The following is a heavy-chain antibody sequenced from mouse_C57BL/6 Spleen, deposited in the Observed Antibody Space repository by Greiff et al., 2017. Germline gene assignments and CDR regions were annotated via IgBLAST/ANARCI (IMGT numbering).Heavy chain of an antibody. D-gene: IGHD1-1*01. CDR3: AREGGPSTVVAPFDY. Sequence: QVQLQQSGAELVQPGASVKISCKASGYAFSSYWMNWVKQRPGKGLEWIGQLYPGDGDTNYNGKFKGKATLTADNSSSTAYMQLTSLASEDAAVYFCAREGGPSTVVAPFDYWGQGTTRTVAS. CDR1: GYAFSSYW. CDR2: LYPGDGDT. V-gene: IGHV1-80*01. J-gene: IGHJ2*01.